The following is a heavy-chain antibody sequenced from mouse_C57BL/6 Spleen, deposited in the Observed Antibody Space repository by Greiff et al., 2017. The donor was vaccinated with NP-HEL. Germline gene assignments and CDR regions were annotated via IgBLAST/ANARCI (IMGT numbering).Heavy chain of an antibody. CDR1: GYAFSSSW. J-gene: IGHJ2*01. CDR2: IYPGDGDT. V-gene: IGHV1-82*01. D-gene: IGHD2-4*01. CDR3: ARYDDYDVFDY. Sequence: QVQLQQSGPELVKPGASVKISCKASGYAFSSSWMNWVKQRPGQGLEWIGRIYPGDGDTNYNGKFKGKATLTADKSSSTAYMQLSSLTSEDSAVYFCARYDDYDVFDYWGQGTTLTVSS.